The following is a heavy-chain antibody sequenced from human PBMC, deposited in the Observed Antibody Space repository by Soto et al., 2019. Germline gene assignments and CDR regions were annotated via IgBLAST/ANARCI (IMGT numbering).Heavy chain of an antibody. CDR3: ARAGYYYDSSGYYPYYFDY. D-gene: IGHD3-22*01. CDR1: GFTFSSYA. CDR2: ISYDGSNK. J-gene: IGHJ4*02. V-gene: IGHV3-30-3*01. Sequence: GSLRLSCAASGFTFSSYAMHWVRQAPGKGLDWVAVISYDGSNKYYADSVKGRFTISRDNSKNTLYLQMNSLRAEDTAVYYCARAGYYYDSSGYYPYYFDYWGQGTLVTVSS.